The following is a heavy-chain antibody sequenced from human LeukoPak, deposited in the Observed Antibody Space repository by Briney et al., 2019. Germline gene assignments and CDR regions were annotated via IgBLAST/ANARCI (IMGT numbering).Heavy chain of an antibody. CDR1: GFTFDDYA. V-gene: IGHV3-9*01. Sequence: GGSLRLSCAASGFTFDDYAMHWVRQAPGKGLEWVSGISWNSGSIGYADSVKGRFTISRDNAKNSLYLQMNSLRAEDTALYYCAKALHYYYGMDVWGQGTTVTVSS. J-gene: IGHJ6*02. CDR2: ISWNSGSI. CDR3: AKALHYYYGMDV.